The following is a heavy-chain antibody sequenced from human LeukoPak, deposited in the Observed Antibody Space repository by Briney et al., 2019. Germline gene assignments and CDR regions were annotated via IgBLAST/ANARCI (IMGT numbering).Heavy chain of an antibody. V-gene: IGHV3-23*01. D-gene: IGHD3-22*01. J-gene: IGHJ4*02. CDR2: VSGSGGST. CDR1: GFTFSTYA. Sequence: GGSLRLSCAASGFTFSTYAMSWVRQAPGKGPQWVSTVSGSGGSTYYADSVKGRFTISRDNSKNTLYLQMNSLRAEDTAVYYCAKVWEYYDSSGYPYYFDYWGQGTLVTVSS. CDR3: AKVWEYYDSSGYPYYFDY.